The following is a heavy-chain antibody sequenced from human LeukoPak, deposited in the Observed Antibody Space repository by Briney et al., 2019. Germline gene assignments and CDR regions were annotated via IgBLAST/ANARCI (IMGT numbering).Heavy chain of an antibody. V-gene: IGHV3-21*01. CDR3: ASLYSSRTDWFDP. J-gene: IGHJ5*02. CDR2: ISSSSSYI. Sequence: PGGSLRLSCAASGFTFSSYSMNWVRQAPGKGLEWVSSISSSSSYIYYADSVKGRFTISRDNAKNSLYLQMNSLRAEDTAVYYCASLYSSRTDWFDPWGQGTLVTVSS. CDR1: GFTFSSYS. D-gene: IGHD6-13*01.